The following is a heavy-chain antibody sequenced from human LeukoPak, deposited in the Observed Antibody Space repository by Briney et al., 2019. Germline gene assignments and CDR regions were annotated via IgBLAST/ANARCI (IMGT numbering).Heavy chain of an antibody. V-gene: IGHV3-30-3*02. Sequence: GGPLGSSCPASEFTFSNYPIHGARQPQGKGRDWVEVISYDGSNTNYADSVKGRFTISRDNSKTTLYLQMNSLRAEDTALYYCAKRAVTATIERGYFDNWGQGTLVIVSS. J-gene: IGHJ4*02. CDR1: EFTFSNYP. CDR3: AKRAVTATIERGYFDN. CDR2: ISYDGSNT. D-gene: IGHD2-21*02.